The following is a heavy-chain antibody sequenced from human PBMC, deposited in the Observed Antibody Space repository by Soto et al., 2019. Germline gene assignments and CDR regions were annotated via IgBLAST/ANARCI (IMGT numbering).Heavy chain of an antibody. J-gene: IGHJ4*02. D-gene: IGHD5-12*01. CDR3: AKDRGYSGCGSIFDN. V-gene: IGHV3-23*01. CDR2: ISGSGSST. CDR1: GFTFSSYA. Sequence: EVQLLESGGGLVQPGGSLRLSCGVSGFTFSSYAMSWVRQAPGKGLEWVSVISGSGSSTDYADSVKGRFTISRGNSKNTLYLQMNSLRAEETAVYHCAKDRGYSGCGSIFDNWGQGTLVTVSS.